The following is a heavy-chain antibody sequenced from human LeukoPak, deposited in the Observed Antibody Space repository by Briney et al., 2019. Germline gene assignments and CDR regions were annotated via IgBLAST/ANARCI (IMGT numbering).Heavy chain of an antibody. CDR1: GGSISSYY. CDR3: ARRRYYYGSGSYYKKEYYFDY. J-gene: IGHJ4*02. D-gene: IGHD3-10*01. CDR2: IYYSGST. V-gene: IGHV4-59*01. Sequence: PSETLSLTCTVSGGSISSYYWSWIRQPPGKGLEWIGYIYYSGSTNYYPSLKSRVTISVDTSKNQFSLKLSSVTAADTAVYYCARRRYYYGSGSYYKKEYYFDYWGQGTLVTVSS.